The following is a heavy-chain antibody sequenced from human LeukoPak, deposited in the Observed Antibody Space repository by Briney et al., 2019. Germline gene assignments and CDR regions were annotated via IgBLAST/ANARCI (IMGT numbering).Heavy chain of an antibody. J-gene: IGHJ4*02. V-gene: IGHV4-39*01. CDR3: AKSGGYGLIDY. CDR2: IYYSGST. CDR1: GASVSGSAYY. D-gene: IGHD1-26*01. Sequence: SETLSLTCTVSGASVSGSAYYWGRIRQPPGKGLEWIGNIYYSGSTYYNESLESRATISIDTSKNQFSLKLNSVTAADTAMYYCAKSGGYGLIDYWGQGTLVTVSS.